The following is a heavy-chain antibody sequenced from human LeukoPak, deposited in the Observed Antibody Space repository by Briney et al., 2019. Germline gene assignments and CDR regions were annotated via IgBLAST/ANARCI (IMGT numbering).Heavy chain of an antibody. D-gene: IGHD6-13*01. CDR2: INPNSGGT. V-gene: IGHV1-2*06. J-gene: IGHJ4*02. Sequence: ASVKVSCKASGYTFTGHYMHWVRQAPGQGLEWMGRINPNSGGTNYAQKFQGRVTMTRDTSISTAYMELSRLRSDDTAVYYCARDQAAAGKGDYWGQGTLVTVSS. CDR1: GYTFTGHY. CDR3: ARDQAAAGKGDY.